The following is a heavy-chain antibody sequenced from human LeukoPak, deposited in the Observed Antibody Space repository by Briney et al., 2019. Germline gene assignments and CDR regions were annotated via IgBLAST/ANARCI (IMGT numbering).Heavy chain of an antibody. CDR1: GFTFSSYV. J-gene: IGHJ4*02. CDR2: ISSSGSTI. CDR3: ARDLDGYNQMYFDY. Sequence: GGSLRLSCAASGFTFSSYVMRWVRQAPGKGLEWVSYISSSGSTIYYADSVKGRFTISRDNAKNSLYLQMNSLRAEDTAVYYCARDLDGYNQMYFDYWGQGTLVTVSS. V-gene: IGHV3-48*04. D-gene: IGHD5-24*01.